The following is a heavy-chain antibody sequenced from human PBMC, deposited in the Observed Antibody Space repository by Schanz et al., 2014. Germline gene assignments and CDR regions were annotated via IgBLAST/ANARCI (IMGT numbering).Heavy chain of an antibody. V-gene: IGHV4-31*02. CDR1: GFIFGSSV. J-gene: IGHJ6*02. CDR2: IYYRGNA. Sequence: VQLLESGGGLIQPGGSLRLSCAASGFIFGSSVMAWVRQAPGKGLEWIGFIYYRGNAYYNPSLKSRVSISLDPSKTQIFLNLNALTAADTAVYYCARRGGSPYCAMEVWGQGTTVTVSS. D-gene: IGHD3-16*01. CDR3: ARRGGSPYCAMEV.